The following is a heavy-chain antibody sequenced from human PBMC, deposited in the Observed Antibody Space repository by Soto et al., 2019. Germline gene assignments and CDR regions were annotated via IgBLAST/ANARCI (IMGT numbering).Heavy chain of an antibody. D-gene: IGHD1-7*01. CDR1: GFTFSSNG. V-gene: IGHV3-23*01. Sequence: EVQLLESGGGLVQPGGSLRLSCAASGFTFSSNGMTWVRQAPGKGLEGVSFSSATGAGTYYADSVKGRFTISRDNSKNTLYLQMTSLRADDTAVYYCAKDRRAGGNYGFYSDFWGQGALVIVSS. CDR3: AKDRRAGGNYGFYSDF. CDR2: SSATGAGT. J-gene: IGHJ4*02.